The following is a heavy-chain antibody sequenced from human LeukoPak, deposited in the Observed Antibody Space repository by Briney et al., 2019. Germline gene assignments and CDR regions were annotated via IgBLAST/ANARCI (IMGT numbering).Heavy chain of an antibody. CDR1: GFTFSSYA. CDR3: AKGTYSSSRSGVDV. Sequence: AGGSLRLSCAASGFTFSSYAMSWVRQAPGKGLEWVSTISGSGGSTYYADPVKGRFTISRDNSKNTLYLQMNSLRAEDTAVYYCAKGTYSSSRSGVDVWGQGTTVTVSS. J-gene: IGHJ6*02. V-gene: IGHV3-23*01. D-gene: IGHD6-13*01. CDR2: ISGSGGST.